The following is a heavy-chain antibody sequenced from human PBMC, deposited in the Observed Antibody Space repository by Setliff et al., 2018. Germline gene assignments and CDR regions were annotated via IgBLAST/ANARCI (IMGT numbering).Heavy chain of an antibody. Sequence: SETLSLTCAVYGGSFSGYYWTWIRQPPGKGLEWIGEINHSGSTNYNPSLGSRATMSFDSSKIELSLKLASVTAADTAVYYCTSVLNSVSDAFDVWGQGTVVTVSS. CDR3: TSVLNSVSDAFDV. CDR2: INHSGST. CDR1: GGSFSGYY. V-gene: IGHV4-34*01. D-gene: IGHD1-26*01. J-gene: IGHJ3*01.